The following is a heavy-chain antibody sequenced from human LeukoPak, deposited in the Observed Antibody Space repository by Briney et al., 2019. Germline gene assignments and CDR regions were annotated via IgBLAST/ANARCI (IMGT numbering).Heavy chain of an antibody. CDR2: IYHSEST. D-gene: IGHD6-6*01. Sequence: PSETLSLTCTVSGASISTYYWSWTRRPPGKGLEWIGWIANIYHSESTNYVPSLRTGVTISVDTSNNQFSLKLSSVIAADTAVYYCARGGASSLPFDYWGQGTLVTVSS. CDR1: GASISTYY. CDR3: ARGGASSLPFDY. V-gene: IGHV4-59*01. J-gene: IGHJ4*02.